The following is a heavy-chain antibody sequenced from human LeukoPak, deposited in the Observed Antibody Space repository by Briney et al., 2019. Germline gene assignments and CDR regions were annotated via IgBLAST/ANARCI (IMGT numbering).Heavy chain of an antibody. CDR1: GFTFSSYA. D-gene: IGHD5-24*01. V-gene: IGHV3-30*04. CDR3: ARDRRWLQYSDY. Sequence: GGSLRLSCAASGFTFSSYAMHWVCQAPGKGLEWVAVISYDGSNKYYADSVKGRFTISRDNSKNTLYLEMNSLRPEDTAVYHCARDRRWLQYSDYWGQGTLVTVSS. CDR2: ISYDGSNK. J-gene: IGHJ4*02.